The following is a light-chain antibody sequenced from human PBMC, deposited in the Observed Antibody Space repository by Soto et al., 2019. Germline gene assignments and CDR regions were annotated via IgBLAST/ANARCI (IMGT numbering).Light chain of an antibody. V-gene: IGKV1-5*01. CDR1: QSISSW. Sequence: DIQMTQSPSSLSASLVDRVTITSRASQSISSWLAWYQQTPGKAPKLLIYDASSLESGVPSRFSGSGSGTEFTLTISSLQPDDFATYYCQQYNSYPLTFGGGTKVDI. CDR2: DAS. CDR3: QQYNSYPLT. J-gene: IGKJ4*01.